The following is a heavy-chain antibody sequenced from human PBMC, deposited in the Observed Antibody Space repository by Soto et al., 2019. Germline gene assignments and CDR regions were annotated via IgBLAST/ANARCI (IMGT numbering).Heavy chain of an antibody. Sequence: QVQLVQSAGELRKPGASVNVSCVTSGYTFTTYDIPWVRQAPGQGLEWMGWINGYSGTTDYAQKFQGRVTMTTDTSRGIAVMELTRLKFDDAGVYFCARKMSGWAKFDGWGQGTLVTVSS. CDR2: INGYSGTT. D-gene: IGHD6-19*01. V-gene: IGHV1-18*04. J-gene: IGHJ4*02. CDR3: ARKMSGWAKFDG. CDR1: GYTFTTYD.